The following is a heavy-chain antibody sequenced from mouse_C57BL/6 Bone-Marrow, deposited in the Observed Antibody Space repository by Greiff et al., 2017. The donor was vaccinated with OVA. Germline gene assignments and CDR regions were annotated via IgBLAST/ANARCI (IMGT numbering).Heavy chain of an antibody. J-gene: IGHJ2*01. CDR3: ARGNYSNYLFYYFDY. CDR2: ISYDGSN. CDR1: GYSITSGYY. D-gene: IGHD2-5*01. Sequence: VQLQQSGPGLVKPSQSLSLTCSVTGYSITSGYYWNWIRQFPGNKLEWMGYISYDGSNNYNPSLKNRISITRDTSKNQFFLKLNSVTTEDTATYYCARGNYSNYLFYYFDYWGQGTTLTVSS. V-gene: IGHV3-6*01.